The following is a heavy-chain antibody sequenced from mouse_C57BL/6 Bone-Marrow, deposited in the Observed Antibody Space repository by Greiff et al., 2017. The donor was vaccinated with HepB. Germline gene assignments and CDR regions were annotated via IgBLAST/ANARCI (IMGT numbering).Heavy chain of an antibody. CDR2: ISSGGSYT. J-gene: IGHJ4*01. V-gene: IGHV5-6*01. CDR3: ASYYYGSRGYYAMDY. Sequence: EVQRVESGGDLVKPGGSLKLSCAASGFTFSSYGMSWVRQTPDKRLEWVATISSGGSYTYYPDSVKGRFTISRDNAKNTLYLQMSSLKSEDTAMYYCASYYYGSRGYYAMDYWGQGTSVTVSS. D-gene: IGHD1-1*01. CDR1: GFTFSSYG.